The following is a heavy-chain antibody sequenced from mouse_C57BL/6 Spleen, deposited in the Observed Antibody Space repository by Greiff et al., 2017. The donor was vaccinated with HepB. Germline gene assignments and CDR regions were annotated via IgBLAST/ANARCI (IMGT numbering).Heavy chain of an antibody. V-gene: IGHV1-50*01. CDR3: ARGGDWYFDV. Sequence: VQLQQPGAELVKPGASVKLSCKASGYTFTSYWMQWVKQRPGQGLEWIGEIDPSDSYTNYNQKFKGKATLTVDTSSSTAYMQLSSLTSEDSAVYYCARGGDWYFDVWGTGTTVTVSS. CDR2: IDPSDSYT. J-gene: IGHJ1*03. CDR1: GYTFTSYW.